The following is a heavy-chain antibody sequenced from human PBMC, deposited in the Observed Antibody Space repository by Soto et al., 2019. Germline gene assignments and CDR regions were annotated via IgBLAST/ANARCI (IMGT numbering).Heavy chain of an antibody. CDR3: ARGIGDIGYYYYGMDV. CDR2: IYPGDSDT. Sequence: GESLKISCKGSGYSFTSYWIGWVRQMPGKGLEWMGIIYPGDSDTRYSPSFQGQVTISADKSISTAYLQWSSLKASDTAMYYCARGIGDIGYYYYGMDVWGQGTKVTVSS. V-gene: IGHV5-51*01. CDR1: GYSFTSYW. J-gene: IGHJ6*02.